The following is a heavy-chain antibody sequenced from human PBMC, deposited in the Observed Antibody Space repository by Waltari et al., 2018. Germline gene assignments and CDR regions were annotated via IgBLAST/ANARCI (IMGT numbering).Heavy chain of an antibody. CDR2: INHSGST. CDR3: ARGGVEIPTGFDP. Sequence: QVQLQQWGAGLLKPSETLSLTCAVYGGSFSGYYWSWIRQPHGKGLEWIGEINHSGSTNYTPSLKSRVTISVDTSKNQFSLKLSSVTAADTAVYYCARGGVEIPTGFDPWGQGTLVTVSS. V-gene: IGHV4-34*01. CDR1: GGSFSGYY. J-gene: IGHJ5*02.